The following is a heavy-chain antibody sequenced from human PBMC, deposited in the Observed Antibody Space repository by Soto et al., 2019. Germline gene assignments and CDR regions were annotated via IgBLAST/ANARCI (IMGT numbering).Heavy chain of an antibody. V-gene: IGHV4-59*01. D-gene: IGHD3-3*01. J-gene: IGHJ4*02. CDR3: ARVGGIPLYDFWSGYYSGPSYFDY. CDR1: GGSISSYY. CDR2: IYYSGST. Sequence: SETLSLTCTVSGGSISSYYWSWIRQPPGKGLEWIGYIYYSGSTNYNPSLKSRVTISVDTSKNQFSLKLSSVTAADTAVYYCARVGGIPLYDFWSGYYSGPSYFDYWGQGTRVTVSS.